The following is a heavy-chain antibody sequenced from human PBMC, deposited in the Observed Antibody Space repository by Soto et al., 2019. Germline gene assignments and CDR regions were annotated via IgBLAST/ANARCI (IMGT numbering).Heavy chain of an antibody. CDR1: GITATNGH. D-gene: IGHD4-17*01. CDR2: IYTDDNT. CDR3: ARVWNGDKYFDF. J-gene: IGHJ4*02. V-gene: IGHV3-53*01. Sequence: DVQLVKSGGGLIQPGGSLRLSCAASGITATNGHVNWVRQAPGKGLEWVSVIYTDDNTNYADSVKGRFTISRDTSKNTVYLQMNSLIAEDTAVYYCARVWNGDKYFDFWDQGSLVTVSS.